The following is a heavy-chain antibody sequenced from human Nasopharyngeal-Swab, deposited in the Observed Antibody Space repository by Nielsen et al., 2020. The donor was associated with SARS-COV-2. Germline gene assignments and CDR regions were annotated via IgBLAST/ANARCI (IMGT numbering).Heavy chain of an antibody. V-gene: IGHV1-69*13. Sequence: SVKVSCKASGGTFSSYAISCVRQAPGQGLEWMGGIIPIFGTANYAQKFQGRVTITADESTSTAYMELSSLRSEDTAVYYCASLYCSGGSCYFDYWGQGTLVTVSS. CDR2: IIPIFGTA. CDR3: ASLYCSGGSCYFDY. J-gene: IGHJ4*02. D-gene: IGHD2-15*01. CDR1: GGTFSSYA.